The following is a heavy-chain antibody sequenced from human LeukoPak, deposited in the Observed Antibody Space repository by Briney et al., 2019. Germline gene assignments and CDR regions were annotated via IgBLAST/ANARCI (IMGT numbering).Heavy chain of an antibody. D-gene: IGHD3-22*01. CDR2: IGSSSSYI. J-gene: IGHJ4*02. CDR3: ARDRSDYYDSSGYQDY. CDR1: GFTFSSYS. Sequence: NAGGSLRLSCAASGFTFSSYSVNWVRQAPGKGLEWVSSIGSSSSYIYYADSVKGRFTISRDNAKNSLYLQMNSLRAEDTAVYYCARDRSDYYDSSGYQDYWGQGTLVTVSS. V-gene: IGHV3-21*01.